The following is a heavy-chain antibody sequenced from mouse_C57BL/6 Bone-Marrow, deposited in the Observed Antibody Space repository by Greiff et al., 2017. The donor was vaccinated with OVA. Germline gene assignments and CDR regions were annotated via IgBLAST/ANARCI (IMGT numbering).Heavy chain of an antibody. V-gene: IGHV12-3*01. D-gene: IGHD1-1*01. Sequence: VKVVESGPGLVKPSQSLFLTCSITGFPITSGYYWIWIRQSPGKPLEWMGYITHSGETFYNPSLQSPISITRETSKNQFFLQLNSVTTEDTAMYYCAGDSGVYYGSSSHCWFDVWGTGTTVTVSS. CDR2: ITHSGET. CDR3: AGDSGVYYGSSSHCWFDV. CDR1: GFPITSGYY. J-gene: IGHJ1*03.